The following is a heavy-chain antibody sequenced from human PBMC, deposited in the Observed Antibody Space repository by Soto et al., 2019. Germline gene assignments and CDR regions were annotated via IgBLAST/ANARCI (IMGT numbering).Heavy chain of an antibody. V-gene: IGHV3-7*03. Sequence: GGSLRLSCAASGFSFSNVWMTWFRQAPGKGLECLACINPDGSEKYYVDSVKGRFTVSRDNARNSLYVQMNSLRAEDTALYYCARWHGTYYYDSGGYGDAVDIWGQGTMVT. CDR3: ARWHGTYYYDSGGYGDAVDI. CDR2: INPDGSEK. CDR1: GFSFSNVW. D-gene: IGHD3-22*01. J-gene: IGHJ3*02.